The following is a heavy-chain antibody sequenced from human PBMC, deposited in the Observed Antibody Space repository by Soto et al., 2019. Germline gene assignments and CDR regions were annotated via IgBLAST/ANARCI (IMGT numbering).Heavy chain of an antibody. CDR3: ARLSRYDFWSGYYGGPDY. CDR1: GHSFTSYW. Sequence: GESLKISCKGSGHSFTSYWIGWVRQMPGKGLEWMGIIYPGDSDTRYSPSFQGQVTISADKSISTAYLQWSSLKASDTAMYYCARLSRYDFWSGYYGGPDYWGQGTLVTVSS. D-gene: IGHD3-3*01. CDR2: IYPGDSDT. V-gene: IGHV5-51*01. J-gene: IGHJ4*02.